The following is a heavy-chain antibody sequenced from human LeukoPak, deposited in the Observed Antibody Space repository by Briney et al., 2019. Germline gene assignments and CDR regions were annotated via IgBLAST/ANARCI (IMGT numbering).Heavy chain of an antibody. CDR3: ARDTSYYDFWSGYYTPYYYYGMDV. CDR2: INTNTGNP. J-gene: IGHJ6*02. CDR1: GYTFTSYA. D-gene: IGHD3-3*01. V-gene: IGHV7-4-1*02. Sequence: ASVKFSCKASGYTFTSYAMNWVRQAPGQGLEWMGWINTNTGNPTYAQGFTGRFVFSLDTSVSTAYLQISSLKAEDTAVYYCARDTSYYDFWSGYYTPYYYYGMDVWGQGTTVTVSS.